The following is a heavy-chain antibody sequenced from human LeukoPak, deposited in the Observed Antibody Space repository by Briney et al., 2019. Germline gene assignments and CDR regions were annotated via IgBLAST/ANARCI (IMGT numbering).Heavy chain of an antibody. V-gene: IGHV4-59*12. J-gene: IGHJ4*02. CDR1: GGSISSYY. D-gene: IGHD3-22*01. CDR2: IYHSGST. Sequence: SETLSLTCTVSGGSISSYYWSWIRQPPGKGLEWIGYIYHSGSTYYNPSLKSRVTISVDRSKNQFSLKLSSVTAADTAVYYCARVGNYYDSSGYDYWGQGTLVTVSS. CDR3: ARVGNYYDSSGYDY.